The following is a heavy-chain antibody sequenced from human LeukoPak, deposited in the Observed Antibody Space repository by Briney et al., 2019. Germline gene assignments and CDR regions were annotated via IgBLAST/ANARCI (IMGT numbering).Heavy chain of an antibody. D-gene: IGHD6-19*01. V-gene: IGHV4-4*02. J-gene: IGHJ4*02. CDR1: GASIIGPKW. Sequence: SGTLSLTCTVSGASIIGPKWWNWVRLSPGKGMEWIGEIFHSGSTHYNPSLKSRVTISVDTSKNQFSLILTSVTDADTAVYYCATSSGWYRYDSWGQGTLVTVSS. CDR3: ATSSGWYRYDS. CDR2: IFHSGST.